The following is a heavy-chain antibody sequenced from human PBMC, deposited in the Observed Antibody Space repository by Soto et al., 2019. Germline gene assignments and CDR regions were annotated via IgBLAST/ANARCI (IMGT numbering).Heavy chain of an antibody. CDR3: ARDWYYYDSSGYYYYYYGMDV. CDR1: GGSISSGDYY. Sequence: SETLSLTCTVSGGSISSGDYYWSWIRQPPGKGLEWIGYIYYSGSTYYNPSLKSRVTISVDTSKNQFSLKLSSVTAADTAVYYCARDWYYYDSSGYYYYYYGMDVWCQGTTVTVSS. D-gene: IGHD3-22*01. J-gene: IGHJ6*02. V-gene: IGHV4-30-4*01. CDR2: IYYSGST.